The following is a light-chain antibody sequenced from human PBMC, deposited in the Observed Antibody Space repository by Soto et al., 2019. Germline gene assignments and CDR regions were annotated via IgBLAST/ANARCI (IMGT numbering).Light chain of an antibody. Sequence: EIVSTQSPGTLSLTPGERATLSCRASQSVSSSYLAWYQQKPGQAPRLLIYGASSRPTGIPDRFSGSGSGTDFTLTISRLESEDFAVYYCQQYEKSPLTFGGGTNVEIK. J-gene: IGKJ4*02. CDR1: QSVSSSY. CDR3: QQYEKSPLT. CDR2: GAS. V-gene: IGKV3-20*01.